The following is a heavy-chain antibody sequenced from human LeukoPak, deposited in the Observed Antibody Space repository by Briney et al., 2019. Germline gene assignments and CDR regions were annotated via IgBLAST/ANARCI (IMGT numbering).Heavy chain of an antibody. CDR3: ARVLPEDYGDYPLSYYYYYGMDV. CDR1: GGSFSGYY. D-gene: IGHD4-17*01. J-gene: IGHJ6*02. CDR2: INHSGST. Sequence: SETLSLTCAVYGGSFSGYYWSWIRQPPGKGLEWIGEINHSGSTNYNPSLKSRVTISVDTSKNQFSLKLSSVTAADTAVYYCARVLPEDYGDYPLSYYYYYGMDVWGQGTTVTVSS. V-gene: IGHV4-34*01.